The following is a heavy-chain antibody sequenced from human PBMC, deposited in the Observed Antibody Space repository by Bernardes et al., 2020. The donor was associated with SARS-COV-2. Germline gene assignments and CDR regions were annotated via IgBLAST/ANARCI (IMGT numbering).Heavy chain of an antibody. CDR2: ISGSGGTT. J-gene: IGHJ4*02. V-gene: IGHV3-23*01. D-gene: IGHD3-3*01. Sequence: GGSLRLSCAASGFTFSSYAMTWVRHAPGKGLEWVSTISGSGGTTYYADPVKGRFTISRDNSKNTLYLQMNSLRAEDTAVYYCVKGVDFWSGKYYFDYWGQGTLVTVSS. CDR3: VKGVDFWSGKYYFDY. CDR1: GFTFSSYA.